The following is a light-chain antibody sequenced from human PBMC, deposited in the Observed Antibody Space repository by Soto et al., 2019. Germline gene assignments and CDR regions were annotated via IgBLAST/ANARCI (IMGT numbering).Light chain of an antibody. J-gene: IGLJ1*01. V-gene: IGLV2-11*01. CDR1: SSDVGGYNY. CDR2: DVS. CDR3: CSYAGSYTFVYV. Sequence: QSALTQPRSVSGSPGQSVTISCTGTSSDVGGYNYVSWYQQHPGKAPKLMIYDVSKRPSGVPDRFSGSKSGNTASLTISGLQAEDEADYYCCSYAGSYTFVYVFGPGTKRTVL.